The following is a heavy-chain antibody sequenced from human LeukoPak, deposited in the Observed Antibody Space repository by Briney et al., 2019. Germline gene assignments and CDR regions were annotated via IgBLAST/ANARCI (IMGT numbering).Heavy chain of an antibody. J-gene: IGHJ5*02. CDR1: GFSFSNYP. Sequence: GGSLRLSCAASGFSFSNYPMQWVRQAPGKGLEWVSSTVSRGTTQYADSVKGRFTVSRDTSKNTLYLQMNSLRADDTAVYYCAKCSTSAYTSGWCNWIDPWGQGTLVTVSS. D-gene: IGHD6-19*01. CDR3: AKCSTSAYTSGWCNWIDP. CDR2: TVSRGTT. V-gene: IGHV3-23*01.